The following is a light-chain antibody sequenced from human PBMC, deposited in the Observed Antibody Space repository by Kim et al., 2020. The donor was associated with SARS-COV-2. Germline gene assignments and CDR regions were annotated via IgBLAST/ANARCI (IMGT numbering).Light chain of an antibody. J-gene: IGLJ3*02. V-gene: IGLV3-21*04. Sequence: SYELTQPPSVSVAPGTTARITCGGSNIGTKVVHWYQQRPGQAPVLVINYDSDRPSGIPERVSGSNSGNTATLTISRVEPGDEADYYCQVWDDSTDHPVFGGGTKVTVL. CDR1: NIGTKV. CDR2: YDS. CDR3: QVWDDSTDHPV.